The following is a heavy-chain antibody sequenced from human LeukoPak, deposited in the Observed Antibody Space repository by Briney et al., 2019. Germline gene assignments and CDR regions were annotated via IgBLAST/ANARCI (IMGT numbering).Heavy chain of an antibody. V-gene: IGHV1-2*02. J-gene: IGHJ6*02. Sequence: GASVKVSCKASGYTFTGYYMHWVRQAPGQGLVWMGWINPNSGGTNHAQKFQGRVTMTRDTSISTAYMELSRLRSDDTAVYYCASAVDYYYYGMDVWGQGTTVTVSS. CDR3: ASAVDYYYYGMDV. CDR1: GYTFTGYY. CDR2: INPNSGGT.